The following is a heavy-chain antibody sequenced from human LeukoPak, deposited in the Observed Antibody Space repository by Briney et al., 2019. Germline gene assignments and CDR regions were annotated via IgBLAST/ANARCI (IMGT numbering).Heavy chain of an antibody. D-gene: IGHD6-19*01. Sequence: ASVKVSCKASGYTFTGYYMHWVRQAPGQGLEWMGWINPNSGGTNYAQKFQGRVTMTRDTSISTAYMELSRLRSDDTAAYYCARDWYSSGWDLDYWGQGTLVTVSS. CDR1: GYTFTGYY. CDR3: ARDWYSSGWDLDY. CDR2: INPNSGGT. J-gene: IGHJ4*02. V-gene: IGHV1-2*02.